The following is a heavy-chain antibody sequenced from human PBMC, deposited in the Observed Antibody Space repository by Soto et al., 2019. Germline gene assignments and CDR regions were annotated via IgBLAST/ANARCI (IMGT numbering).Heavy chain of an antibody. D-gene: IGHD2-21*01. CDR1: GFTFSNYA. Sequence: QVQLVESGGGVVQPGRSLRLSCAVSGFTFSNYAMHWVRQAPGKGLEWVAIVSHDGNNQYYADSAKGRFTISRDNSENTLYLQMHSLRTEDTAVFYCARDGATQMWRPWYFDLWGRGTLVTVSS. V-gene: IGHV3-30-3*01. J-gene: IGHJ2*01. CDR3: ARDGATQMWRPWYFDL. CDR2: VSHDGNNQ.